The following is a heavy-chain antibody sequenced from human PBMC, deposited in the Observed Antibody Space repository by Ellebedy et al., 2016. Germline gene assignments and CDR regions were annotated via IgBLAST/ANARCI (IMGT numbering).Heavy chain of an antibody. CDR3: AKDRYYDILTGPNWFDP. V-gene: IGHV3-23*01. CDR1: GFTFSSYA. D-gene: IGHD3-9*01. J-gene: IGHJ5*02. CDR2: ISGSGGSI. Sequence: GESLKISXAASGFTFSSYAMSWVRQAPGKGLEWVSAISGSGGSIYYADSVKGRFTISRDNSKNTLYLQMNSLRAEDTAVYYCAKDRYYDILTGPNWFDPWGQGTLVTVSS.